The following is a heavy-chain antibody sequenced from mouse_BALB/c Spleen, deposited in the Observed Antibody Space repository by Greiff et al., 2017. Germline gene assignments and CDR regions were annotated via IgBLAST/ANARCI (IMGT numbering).Heavy chain of an antibody. V-gene: IGHV3-2*02. D-gene: IGHD1-1*01. CDR3: ARTPYYYGSSYEDY. J-gene: IGHJ4*01. CDR2: ISYSGSS. CDR1: GYSITSDYA. Sequence: EVKLVESGPGLVKPSQSLSLTCTVTGYSITSDYAWNWIRQFPGNKLEWMGYISYSGSSSYNPSLKSRISITRDTSKNQFFLQLNSVTTEDTATYYCARTPYYYGSSYEDYWGQGTSGTVSS.